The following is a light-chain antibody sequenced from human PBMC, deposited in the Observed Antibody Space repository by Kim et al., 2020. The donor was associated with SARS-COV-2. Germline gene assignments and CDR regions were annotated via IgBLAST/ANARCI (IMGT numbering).Light chain of an antibody. Sequence: ASGGDIATIAWRASQGISSYLAWFQQKPGQVPKRLIYAASSLQSGVPSRFSGSGSGTEFTLTISSLQPEDFATYYCLQHDSYPLTFGGGTKVDIK. CDR2: AAS. J-gene: IGKJ4*01. CDR3: LQHDSYPLT. V-gene: IGKV1-17*03. CDR1: QGISSY.